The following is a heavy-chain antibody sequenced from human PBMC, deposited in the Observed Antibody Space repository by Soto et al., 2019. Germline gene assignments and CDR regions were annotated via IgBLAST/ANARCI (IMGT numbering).Heavy chain of an antibody. CDR2: ISYGGNNK. D-gene: IGHD2-15*01. CDR3: ARAGCDGGTCYNLVGLGDGMDV. Sequence: QVQLVESGGGVVQPGRSLRLSCAASGFTFSSYAMHWVRQAPGKGLEWVAIISYGGNNKDYADSVKGRFTIARDNSQNTVYLQMNSVGAEDTAVYYCARAGCDGGTCYNLVGLGDGMDVWGQGTTVSVSS. V-gene: IGHV3-30*03. J-gene: IGHJ6*02. CDR1: GFTFSSYA.